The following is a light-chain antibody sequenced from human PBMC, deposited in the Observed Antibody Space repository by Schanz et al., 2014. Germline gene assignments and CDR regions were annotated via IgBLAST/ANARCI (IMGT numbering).Light chain of an antibody. CDR2: EGS. J-gene: IGLJ2*01. CDR3: QSYDSSLSGSVV. V-gene: IGLV2-14*02. Sequence: QSALTQPASVSGSPGQSITISCTGTSSDVGSYNLVSWYQQHPGKAPKLMIYEGSKRPSGVSNRFSGSKSGNTASLTISGLQAGDEADYYCQSYDSSLSGSVVFGGGTKLTVL. CDR1: SSDVGSYNL.